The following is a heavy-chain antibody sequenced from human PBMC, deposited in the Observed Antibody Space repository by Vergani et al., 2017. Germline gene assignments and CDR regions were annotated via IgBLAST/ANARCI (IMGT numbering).Heavy chain of an antibody. V-gene: IGHV3-15*01. D-gene: IGHD3-16*01. CDR3: TTGGFYGMDV. CDR1: GFTFSNAW. CDR2: IKSESDGGKT. Sequence: EVQLVESGGGLIKPGGSLRLSCAASGFTFSNAWMNWVCQAPGKGLEWVGRIKSESDGGKTDAAAPVKGRLIISRDDSKNTVYLQMNSLKTEDTALYYCTTGGFYGMDVWGQGTTVTVSS. J-gene: IGHJ6*02.